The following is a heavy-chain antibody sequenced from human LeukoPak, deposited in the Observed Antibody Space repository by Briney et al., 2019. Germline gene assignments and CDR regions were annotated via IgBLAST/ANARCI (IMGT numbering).Heavy chain of an antibody. Sequence: GGSLRLSCAASGFTFSSYGMHWVRQAPGKRLEWVAFIRYDGSNKYYADSVKGRFTISRDNSKNSLYLQMNSLRAEDTAVYYCARADWDTAMIDYWGQGTLVTVSS. CDR2: IRYDGSNK. CDR1: GFTFSSYG. V-gene: IGHV3-30*02. J-gene: IGHJ4*02. D-gene: IGHD5-18*01. CDR3: ARADWDTAMIDY.